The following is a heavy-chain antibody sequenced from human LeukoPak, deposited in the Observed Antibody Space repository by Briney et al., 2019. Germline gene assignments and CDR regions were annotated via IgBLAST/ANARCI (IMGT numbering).Heavy chain of an antibody. CDR1: AGSISNYY. Sequence: RPSETLSLTCTVSAGSISNYYWSWIRQPPGKGLEWIGYISYIGSTKYNPSLKSRVTISEDTSKKQFSLKLSSVTAADTAVYYCAGSYHYYMDVWGKGTTVTVSS. V-gene: IGHV4-59*01. CDR2: ISYIGST. J-gene: IGHJ6*03. CDR3: AGSYHYYMDV.